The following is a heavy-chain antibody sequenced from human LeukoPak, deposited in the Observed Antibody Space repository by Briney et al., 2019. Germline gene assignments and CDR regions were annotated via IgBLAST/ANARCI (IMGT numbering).Heavy chain of an antibody. V-gene: IGHV4-59*06. D-gene: IGHD6-19*01. Sequence: SETLSLTCTVSGGSISSYYWSWIRQHPGKGLEWIGYIYYSGSTYYNPSLKSRVTVSVDTSKNQFSLKLSSVTAADTAVYYCARDRPYNGYSSGWVTYYYYGMDVWGQGTTVTVSS. J-gene: IGHJ6*02. CDR1: GGSISSYY. CDR2: IYYSGST. CDR3: ARDRPYNGYSSGWVTYYYYGMDV.